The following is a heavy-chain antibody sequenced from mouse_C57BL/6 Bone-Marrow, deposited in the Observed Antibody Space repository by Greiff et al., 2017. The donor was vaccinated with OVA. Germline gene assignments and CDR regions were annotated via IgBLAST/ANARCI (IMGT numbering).Heavy chain of an antibody. CDR1: GYAFSSSW. J-gene: IGHJ2*01. D-gene: IGHD2-3*01. CDR3: ARHEDGYYASYFDY. V-gene: IGHV1-82*01. CDR2: IYPGDGDT. Sequence: VQLVESGPELVKPGASVKISCKASGYAFSSSWMNWVKQRPGKGLEWIGRIYPGDGDTNYNGKFKGKATLTADKASSTAYMQLSRLTSEDSEVYFCARHEDGYYASYFDYWGQGTTLTVSS.